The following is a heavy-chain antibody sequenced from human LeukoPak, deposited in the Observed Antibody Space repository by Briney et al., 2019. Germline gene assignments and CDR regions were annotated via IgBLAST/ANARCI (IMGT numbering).Heavy chain of an antibody. CDR2: IYHSGST. CDR3: ARGEYYDSSGYYSTNWFDP. D-gene: IGHD3-22*01. J-gene: IGHJ5*02. Sequence: SETLSLTCTVSGFSISSDYYWGWIRQPPGKGLEWIGSIYHSGSTYYNPSLKSRVTISIDTSKNQFSLKLSSVTAADTAVYYCARGEYYDSSGYYSTNWFDPWGLGTLVTVSS. CDR1: GFSISSDYY. V-gene: IGHV4-38-2*02.